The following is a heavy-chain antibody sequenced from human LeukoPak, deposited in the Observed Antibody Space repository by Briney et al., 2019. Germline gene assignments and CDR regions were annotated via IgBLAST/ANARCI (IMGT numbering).Heavy chain of an antibody. Sequence: SETLSLTCTVSGDSINSLDLWSWVRQPPGKGLEWIGEMYLSGTTYSNPSVKSRVTISIDKSKNQFFLNLSSVTAADTAVYYCAGLEGRYSSGLYYYYFDYWGQGTLVTVSS. V-gene: IGHV4-4*02. CDR2: MYLSGTT. J-gene: IGHJ4*02. CDR1: GDSINSLDL. CDR3: AGLEGRYSSGLYYYYFDY. D-gene: IGHD3-22*01.